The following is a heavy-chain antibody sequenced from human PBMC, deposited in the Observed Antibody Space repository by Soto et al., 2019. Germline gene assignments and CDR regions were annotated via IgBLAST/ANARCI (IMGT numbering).Heavy chain of an antibody. CDR1: GFTFDDYA. J-gene: IGHJ4*02. Sequence: GGSLRLSCAASGFTFDDYAMHWVLQVLGKGLEWVSSISWNSGNIGYADSVKGRFTTSRDNAKNSLYLQMNSLRPEDTALYYCVRSKGGYSYGTPFDYWGQGTLVTVSS. V-gene: IGHV3-9*01. CDR2: ISWNSGNI. CDR3: VRSKGGYSYGTPFDY. D-gene: IGHD5-18*01.